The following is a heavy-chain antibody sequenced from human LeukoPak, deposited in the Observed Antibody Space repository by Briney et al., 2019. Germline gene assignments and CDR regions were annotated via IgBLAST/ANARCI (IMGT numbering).Heavy chain of an antibody. D-gene: IGHD2-15*01. Sequence: SETLSLTCTVSGGSISSYYWSWIRQPPGKGLEWIGYIYYSGSTNYNPSLKSRVTISVDTSKNQFSLTLSSVTAADTAVYYCARAPVAATYWFDPWGQGTLVTVSS. CDR1: GGSISSYY. CDR3: ARAPVAATYWFDP. CDR2: IYYSGST. V-gene: IGHV4-59*01. J-gene: IGHJ5*02.